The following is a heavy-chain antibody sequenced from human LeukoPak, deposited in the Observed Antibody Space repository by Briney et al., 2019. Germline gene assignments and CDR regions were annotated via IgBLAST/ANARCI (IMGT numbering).Heavy chain of an antibody. D-gene: IGHD3-9*01. V-gene: IGHV3-21*01. CDR3: ASEVFDILTGYYMDV. CDR1: GFTFSSYS. J-gene: IGHJ6*03. Sequence: PGGSLRLSCAASGFTFSSYSMTWVRQAPGKGLEWVSSISSSSSYIYYADSVKGRFTISRDNAKNSLYLQMNSLRAEDTAVYYCASEVFDILTGYYMDVWGKGTTVTVSS. CDR2: ISSSSSYI.